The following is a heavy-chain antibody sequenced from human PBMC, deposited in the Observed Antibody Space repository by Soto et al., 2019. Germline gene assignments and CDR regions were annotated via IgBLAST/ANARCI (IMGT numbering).Heavy chain of an antibody. CDR3: AREVSGLATVVNAFDI. CDR1: GGTFSSYT. D-gene: IGHD4-17*01. Sequence: ASVKVSCKASGGTFSSYTISWVRQAPGQGLEWMGRIIPILGIANYAQKFQGRVTITADKSTSTAYMELSSLRSEDTAVYYCAREVSGLATVVNAFDIWGQGTMVTVSS. V-gene: IGHV1-69*04. CDR2: IIPILGIA. J-gene: IGHJ3*02.